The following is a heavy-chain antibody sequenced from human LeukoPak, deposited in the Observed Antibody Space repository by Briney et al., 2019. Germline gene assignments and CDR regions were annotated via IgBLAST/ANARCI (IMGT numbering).Heavy chain of an antibody. D-gene: IGHD3-9*01. CDR2: IGASGT. CDR3: VRGRLD. V-gene: IGHV3-48*03. CDR1: GFTFSSFE. Sequence: PGGSLRLSCAASGFTFSSFEMNWVRQAPGKRLEWVSYIGASGTYYADSVKGRFTISRDDAKSALYLQMSRLRADDTAGYYCVRGRLDWGQGTLVTVFS. J-gene: IGHJ4*02.